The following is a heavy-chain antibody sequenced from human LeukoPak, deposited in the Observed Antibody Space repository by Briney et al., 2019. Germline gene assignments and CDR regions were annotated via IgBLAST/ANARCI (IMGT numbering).Heavy chain of an antibody. CDR3: ARRPYDSSGYYPYWYFDL. J-gene: IGHJ2*01. Sequence: SETLSLTCAVSGYSLSSGYYWGWIRQPPGKGLEWIGSIYHSGSTYYNPSLKSRVTISVDTSKNQFSLKLSSVTAADTAVYYCARRPYDSSGYYPYWYFDLWGRGTLVTVSS. CDR1: GYSLSSGYY. V-gene: IGHV4-38-2*01. D-gene: IGHD3-22*01. CDR2: IYHSGST.